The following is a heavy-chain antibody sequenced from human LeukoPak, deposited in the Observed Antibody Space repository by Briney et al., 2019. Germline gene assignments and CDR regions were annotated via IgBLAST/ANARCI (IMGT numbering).Heavy chain of an antibody. Sequence: SETLSLTCTVSDGSISNYYWSWIRQPPGTGLEWIAYIDYRGSTTYNPSLKSRVTISVDTSRNQFSLKLSSVTAGDTAVYYCARSRSGYSYDHAAFDIWGQGTMVTVSS. CDR2: IDYRGST. CDR1: DGSISNYY. D-gene: IGHD5-18*01. CDR3: ARSRSGYSYDHAAFDI. V-gene: IGHV4-59*01. J-gene: IGHJ3*02.